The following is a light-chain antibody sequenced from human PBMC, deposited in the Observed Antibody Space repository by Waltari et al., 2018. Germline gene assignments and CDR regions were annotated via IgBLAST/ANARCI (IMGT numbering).Light chain of an antibody. CDR1: NSYIGFNP. Sequence: SVLSQPPSASASPGQEVTISCSRSNSYIGFNPVFWYQHSPGPAPKLVIFRDSQRPSGVPGRFSGAKSGTSASLAISGLRSEDEADYYCASWDQSLRGGVFGGGTKLTVL. CDR2: RDS. V-gene: IGLV1-47*01. CDR3: ASWDQSLRGGV. J-gene: IGLJ3*02.